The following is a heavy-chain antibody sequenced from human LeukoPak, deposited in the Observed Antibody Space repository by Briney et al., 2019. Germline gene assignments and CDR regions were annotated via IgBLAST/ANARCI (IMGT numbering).Heavy chain of an antibody. Sequence: SETLSLTCAVYGGSFSDYYWNWIRQPPGKGLEWIGEINHSGSTNYNPSLKSRVTISVDTSKNQFSLKLSSVTAADPAVYYCARHAPDYGDRTDYYYSYMDVWGKGATVTISS. CDR1: GGSFSDYY. CDR3: ARHAPDYGDRTDYYYSYMDV. D-gene: IGHD4-17*01. CDR2: INHSGST. J-gene: IGHJ6*03. V-gene: IGHV4-34*01.